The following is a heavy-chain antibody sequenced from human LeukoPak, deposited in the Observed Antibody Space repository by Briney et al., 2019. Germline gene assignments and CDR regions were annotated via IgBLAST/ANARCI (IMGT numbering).Heavy chain of an antibody. D-gene: IGHD2-21*02. CDR3: ACGDYYFDY. J-gene: IGHJ4*02. V-gene: IGHV4-34*01. CDR2: INHSGST. Sequence: SETLSLTCAVYGGXFSAYYCNWIRQPPGKGLEWIGEINHSGSTKYDPSLKSRVTISVDTSKNQFSLKLSSVTAADTAVYYCACGDYYFDYWGQGTLVTVSS. CDR1: GGXFSAYY.